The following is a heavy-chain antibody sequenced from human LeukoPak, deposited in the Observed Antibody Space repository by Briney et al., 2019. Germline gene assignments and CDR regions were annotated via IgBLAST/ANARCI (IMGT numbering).Heavy chain of an antibody. CDR2: ISYAGDNK. CDR3: AKGAGYNFYYMDV. V-gene: IGHV3-30*18. Sequence: GGTLRLSCAASGFPFDSFGMHWVRQAPGKGLEWLSLISYAGDNKYEADSVKGRFTISRDNSKNTLFLQMDSLQPDDTAMYFCAKGAGYNFYYMDVWGKGTMVSVSS. D-gene: IGHD5-24*01. CDR1: GFPFDSFG. J-gene: IGHJ6*03.